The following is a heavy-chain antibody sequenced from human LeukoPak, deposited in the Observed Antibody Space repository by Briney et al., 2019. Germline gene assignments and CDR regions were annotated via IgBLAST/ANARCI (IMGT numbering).Heavy chain of an antibody. V-gene: IGHV3-53*01. D-gene: IGHD2-21*02. J-gene: IGHJ6*02. Sequence: PGGSLRLSCAASGFTVSSNYMSWVRQAPGKGLEWVSVIYSGGSTYYADSVKGRFTISRDNSKNTLYLQMNSLRAEDTAVYYCARKLGPVPFSDGGDHWGMDVWGQGTTVTVSS. CDR3: ARKLGPVPFSDGGDHWGMDV. CDR1: GFTVSSNY. CDR2: IYSGGST.